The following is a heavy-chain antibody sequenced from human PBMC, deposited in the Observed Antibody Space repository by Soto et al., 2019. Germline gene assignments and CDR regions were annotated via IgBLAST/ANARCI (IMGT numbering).Heavy chain of an antibody. CDR1: EGYISEKY. CDR3: VASLAASGLNWLGP. V-gene: IGHV4-4*07. Sequence: LTRIVSEGYISEKYWSWVRQPPGKGLEWIGLIFANGHTDYNPSLKSRVTMSVDASKNQFSLSLTSMTAADTAVYYCVASLAASGLNWLGPWARGTLVTVPS. CDR2: IFANGHT. J-gene: IGHJ5*02. D-gene: IGHD6-13*01.